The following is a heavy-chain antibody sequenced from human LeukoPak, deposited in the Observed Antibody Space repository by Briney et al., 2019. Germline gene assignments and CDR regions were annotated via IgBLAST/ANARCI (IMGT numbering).Heavy chain of an antibody. J-gene: IGHJ4*02. D-gene: IGHD3-10*01. CDR2: INHSGST. V-gene: IGHV4-34*01. CDR1: GGSFSGYY. Sequence: NPSETLSLTCAVYGGSFSGYYWSWIRQPPGKGLEWIGEINHSGSTNYNPSLKSRVTISVDTSKNQFSLKLSSVTAADTAVYYCARHARRMVRGVISYYFDYWGQGTLVTVSS. CDR3: ARHARRMVRGVISYYFDY.